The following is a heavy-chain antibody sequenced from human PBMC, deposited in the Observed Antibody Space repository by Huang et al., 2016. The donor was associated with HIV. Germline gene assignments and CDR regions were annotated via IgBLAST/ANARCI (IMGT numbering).Heavy chain of an antibody. V-gene: IGHV3-7*01. J-gene: IGHJ6*02. D-gene: IGHD1-7*01. CDR3: ATKTAGMDI. CDR1: TFTFGAYW. Sequence: VESGGRSVQPGGSIKLSCVGSTFTFGAYWMSWVRQPPGKGLEGVANIKQDESEKDYGDSVKGRFNISRDNARKVLFLEMDDLRVEDTAIYFCATKTAGMDIWGQGTTVTVSS. CDR2: IKQDESEK.